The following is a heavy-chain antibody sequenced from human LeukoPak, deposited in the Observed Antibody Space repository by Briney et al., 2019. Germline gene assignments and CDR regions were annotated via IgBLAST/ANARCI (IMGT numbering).Heavy chain of an antibody. Sequence: SETLSLTCVVYGGSFSGYYWSWIRQPPGKGLEWIGEIDHSGSTNYNPSLKSRVTISVDASKNHFSLKLSSVTAADTAVYYCARGRRRGTSYYFLKWFDPWGQGTLVTVSA. CDR1: GGSFSGYY. D-gene: IGHD3-22*01. J-gene: IGHJ5*02. CDR3: ARGRRRGTSYYFLKWFDP. V-gene: IGHV4-34*01. CDR2: IDHSGST.